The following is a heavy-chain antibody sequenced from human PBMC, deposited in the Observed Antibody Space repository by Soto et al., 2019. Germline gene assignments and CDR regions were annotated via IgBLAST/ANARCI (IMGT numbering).Heavy chain of an antibody. CDR1: GGSISSSSYY. CDR2: IFYSGST. J-gene: IGHJ6*02. V-gene: IGHV4-39*01. D-gene: IGHD5-18*01. Sequence: SETLSLTCTVSGGSISSSSYYWGWIRQPPGKGLEWIGSIFYSGSTYYNPSLKSRVTISVDTSKNQFSLKLTSVTAADTAVYYCTCIFSGGYGYGFYYYGMDVWGQGTTVTVSS. CDR3: TCIFSGGYGYGFYYYGMDV.